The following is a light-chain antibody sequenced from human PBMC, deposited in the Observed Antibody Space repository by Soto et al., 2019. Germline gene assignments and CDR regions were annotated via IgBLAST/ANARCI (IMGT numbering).Light chain of an antibody. J-gene: IGLJ2*01. CDR2: DVI. V-gene: IGLV2-8*01. CDR3: SSYAVSNKDVL. CDR1: SSDVGGYNY. Sequence: QSALTQPPSASGSPGQSVTISCTGTSSDVGGYNYVSWYQHHPGKAPKLMIYDVIKRPSGVPDRFSGSKSGDTASLTVSGLQAEDEADYYCSSYAVSNKDVLFGGGTKLTVL.